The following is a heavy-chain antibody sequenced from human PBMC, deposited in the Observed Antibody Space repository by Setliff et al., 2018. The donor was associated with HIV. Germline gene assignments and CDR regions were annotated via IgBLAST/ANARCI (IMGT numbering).Heavy chain of an antibody. D-gene: IGHD6-6*01. J-gene: IGHJ6*03. Sequence: ASVKVSCKASGYTFSDCDITWLRQAPGQGLEWLGWMNPSGATGYAQKFQGRVTMTIDTSTSTAYMALRSLRSDDTAVYYCARAGEQYSSSQYYYYYMDVWGKGTTVTVSS. CDR3: ARAGEQYSSSQYYYYYMDV. V-gene: IGHV1-8*02. CDR1: GYTFSDCD. CDR2: MNPSGAT.